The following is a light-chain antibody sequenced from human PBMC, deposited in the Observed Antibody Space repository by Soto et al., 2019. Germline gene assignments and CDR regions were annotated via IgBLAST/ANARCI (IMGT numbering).Light chain of an antibody. CDR1: SSNIGSNT. CDR3: AVGDDGRNGNYV. V-gene: IGLV1-44*01. Sequence: QSVLTQPPSASGTPGQRVTISCSGSSSNIGSNTVNCFQQVPGTAPKLLIYSNNQRPSGVPDRFSGSRSGTSASLAISGLQSEDEADYYCAVGDDGRNGNYVFAKGTKVTVL. CDR2: SNN. J-gene: IGLJ1*01.